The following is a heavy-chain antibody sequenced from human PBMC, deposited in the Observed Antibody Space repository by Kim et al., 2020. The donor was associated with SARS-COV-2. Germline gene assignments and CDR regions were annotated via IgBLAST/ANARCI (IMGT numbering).Heavy chain of an antibody. J-gene: IGHJ2*01. V-gene: IGHV4-61*03. Sequence: GSTDYNPSRKGRVTIAVDTSKNHVSLRLSSVTAAGTAVYYCARGSGWLSDLWGRGTLVTVSS. CDR3: ARGSGWLSDL. D-gene: IGHD3-10*01. CDR2: GST.